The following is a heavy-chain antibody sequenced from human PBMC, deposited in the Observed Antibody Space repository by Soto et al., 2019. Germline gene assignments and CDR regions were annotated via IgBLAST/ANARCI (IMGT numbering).Heavy chain of an antibody. CDR2: TYPGGTT. Sequence: GGSLRLSCAASGFTVSSNYMRWVRQAPGKGLEWVSVTYPGGTTYYADSVKGRFIISRDISKNTLDLQMNSLRAEDTAVYYCAKEFRTSGSRNAFDLWGQGTMVTVSS. CDR1: GFTVSSNY. V-gene: IGHV3-66*01. CDR3: AKEFRTSGSRNAFDL. J-gene: IGHJ3*01. D-gene: IGHD1-26*01.